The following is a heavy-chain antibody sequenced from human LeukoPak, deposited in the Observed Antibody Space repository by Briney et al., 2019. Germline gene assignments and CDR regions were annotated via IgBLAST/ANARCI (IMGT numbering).Heavy chain of an antibody. J-gene: IGHJ4*02. CDR3: ARESYYDILTGYYRWFDY. CDR1: GYTFTSYG. V-gene: IGHV1-18*01. D-gene: IGHD3-9*01. Sequence: ASVKVSCKASGYTFTSYGISWVRQAPGQGLEWMGWISAYNGNTNDAQKLQGRVTMTTDTSTSTAYMELRSLRSDDTAVYYCARESYYDILTGYYRWFDYWGQGTLVTVSS. CDR2: ISAYNGNT.